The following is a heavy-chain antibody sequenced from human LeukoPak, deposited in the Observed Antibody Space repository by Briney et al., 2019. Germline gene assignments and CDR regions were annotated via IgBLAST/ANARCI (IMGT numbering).Heavy chain of an antibody. Sequence: GESLKISFKGSGXSFTSYWIGWVRQMPGKGLEWMGIIYPGDSDTRYSPSFQGQVTISADKSISTAYLQWSSLKASDTAMYYCASQYYYDSSGYYHDAFDIWGQGTMVTVSS. V-gene: IGHV5-51*01. CDR3: ASQYYYDSSGYYHDAFDI. CDR2: IYPGDSDT. D-gene: IGHD3-22*01. CDR1: GXSFTSYW. J-gene: IGHJ3*02.